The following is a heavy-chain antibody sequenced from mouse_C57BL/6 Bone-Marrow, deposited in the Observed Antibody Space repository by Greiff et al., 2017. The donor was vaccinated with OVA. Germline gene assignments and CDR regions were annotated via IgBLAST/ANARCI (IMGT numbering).Heavy chain of an antibody. D-gene: IGHD1-1*01. CDR2: IRNKANGYTT. Sequence: EVKLMESGGGLVQPGGSLSLSCAASGFTFTDYYMSWVRQPPGKALEWLGFIRNKANGYTTEYSASVKGRFTISRDNSQSILYLQMNALRAEDSATYYCARSFLWNYGYFDYWGQGTTLTVSS. J-gene: IGHJ2*01. V-gene: IGHV7-3*01. CDR3: ARSFLWNYGYFDY. CDR1: GFTFTDYY.